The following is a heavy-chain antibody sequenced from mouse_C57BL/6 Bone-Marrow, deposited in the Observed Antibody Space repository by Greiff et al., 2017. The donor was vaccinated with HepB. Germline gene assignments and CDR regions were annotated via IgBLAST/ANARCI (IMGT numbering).Heavy chain of an antibody. D-gene: IGHD1-1*01. CDR1: GYTFTSYW. CDR2: IYPANSDT. V-gene: IGHV1-5*01. CDR3: TRRVANPYDFAF. Sequence: VQLQQSGPVLARPGASVKMSCKTSGYTFTSYWMHWVKQRHGQGLEWIGAIYPANSDTSYNQKFKGKAKLTAVTSASTAYMELSSLTKEDSAVYYCTRRVANPYDFAFWGQGPTLTLSS. J-gene: IGHJ2*01.